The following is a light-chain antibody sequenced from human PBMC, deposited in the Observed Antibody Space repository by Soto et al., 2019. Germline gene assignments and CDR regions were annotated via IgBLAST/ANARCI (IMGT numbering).Light chain of an antibody. CDR2: SND. CDR1: SSNIGTNT. J-gene: IGLJ3*02. Sequence: QSVLTQPPSASGTPGQRVPISCSGSSSNIGTNTVNWYQQLPGTAPKLLIYSNDQRPSGVPDRFSGSKSGTSASLAISGLQSEDEADYYCVAWDDSLNGWVFGGGTKLTVL. CDR3: VAWDDSLNGWV. V-gene: IGLV1-44*01.